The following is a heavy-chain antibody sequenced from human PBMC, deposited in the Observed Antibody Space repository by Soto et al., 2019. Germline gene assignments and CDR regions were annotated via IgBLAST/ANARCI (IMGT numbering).Heavy chain of an antibody. J-gene: IGHJ5*02. V-gene: IGHV3-23*01. D-gene: IGHD5-12*01. CDR2: ISGSGGST. Sequence: EVQLLESGGGLVQPGGSLRLSCAASGFTFSSYAMSWVRQAPGTGLEWVSAISGSGGSTYYADSVKGRFTISRDNSKNTLYLQMNSLRAEDTAVYYCAKGRDIVATVGGWFDPWGQGTLVTVSS. CDR1: GFTFSSYA. CDR3: AKGRDIVATVGGWFDP.